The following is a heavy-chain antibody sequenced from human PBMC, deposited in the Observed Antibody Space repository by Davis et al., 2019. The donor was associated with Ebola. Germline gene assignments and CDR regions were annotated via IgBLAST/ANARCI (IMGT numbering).Heavy chain of an antibody. CDR2: ISHDGNNK. V-gene: IGHV3-30*03. CDR1: GFSFSNYG. D-gene: IGHD2-21*02. J-gene: IGHJ2*01. CDR3: VRDPTLVVTGGGWFFGL. Sequence: GEFLKISCAASGFSFSNYGMHWVRQAPGKGLEWVAVISHDGNNKYYEDSVKGRFTISRDNSKNTLYLQMISLRPEDTAVYYCVRDPTLVVTGGGWFFGLWGRGTLVTVPS.